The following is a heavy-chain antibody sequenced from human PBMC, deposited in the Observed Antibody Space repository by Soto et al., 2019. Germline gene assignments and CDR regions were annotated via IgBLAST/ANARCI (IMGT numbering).Heavy chain of an antibody. CDR2: MSPSGAEK. Sequence: QVQLVESGGDVVQPGTSLRLSCAASGFIFSTNVLHWVRQAPGKGLEWVAVMSPSGAEKYYTDSVKGRFTISRDNSQNTLHLQMNSLTTDDTAVYYCALDNIPGAPDYFDYWGQGTLVTVSS. CDR3: ALDNIPGAPDYFDY. CDR1: GFIFSTNV. D-gene: IGHD1-20*01. V-gene: IGHV3-30*03. J-gene: IGHJ4*02.